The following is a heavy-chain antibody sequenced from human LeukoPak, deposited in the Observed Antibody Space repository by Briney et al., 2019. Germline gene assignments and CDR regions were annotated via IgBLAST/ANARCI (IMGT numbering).Heavy chain of an antibody. CDR1: GFTFNTYA. V-gene: IGHV3-23*01. CDR2: NSGSGGST. Sequence: GGSLRLSCAASGFTFNTYAMSWVRQAPGKGLEWVSSNSGSGGSTYYADSVEGRITISRDNSKNTLYLQMNSLRAEDTAVYYCAKRGLGDREAFDIWGQGTMVTVSS. D-gene: IGHD2-21*02. J-gene: IGHJ3*02. CDR3: AKRGLGDREAFDI.